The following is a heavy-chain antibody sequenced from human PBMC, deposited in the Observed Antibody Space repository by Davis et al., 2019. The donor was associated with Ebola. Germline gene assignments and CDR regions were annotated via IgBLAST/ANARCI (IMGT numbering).Heavy chain of an antibody. V-gene: IGHV4-61*08. CDR3: ARGPSNYDFSGSYDL. D-gene: IGHD3/OR15-3a*01. CDR1: GDSASSGDYY. Sequence: MPSETLSLTCTVSGDSASSGDYYWNWIRQPPGKGLEWIGYIFYTGSTHYDPSLRGRVTISVDTSKKQFSLKLSSMTAADTAVYYCARGPSNYDFSGSYDLWGQGTLVTVSP. J-gene: IGHJ4*02. CDR2: IFYTGST.